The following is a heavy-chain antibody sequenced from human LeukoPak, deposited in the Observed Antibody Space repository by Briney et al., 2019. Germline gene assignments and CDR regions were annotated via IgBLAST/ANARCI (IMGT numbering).Heavy chain of an antibody. D-gene: IGHD6-19*01. J-gene: IGHJ4*02. CDR1: GFTFSSYW. Sequence: PGGSLRLSCAASGFTFSSYWMSWVRQAPGKGLEWVANIKQDGSEKYYVDSVKGRFTISRDNAKNSLYLQVNSLRAEDTAVYYCARDGSGSGWCPYFDYWGQGTLVTVPS. CDR3: ARDGSGSGWCPYFDY. CDR2: IKQDGSEK. V-gene: IGHV3-7*03.